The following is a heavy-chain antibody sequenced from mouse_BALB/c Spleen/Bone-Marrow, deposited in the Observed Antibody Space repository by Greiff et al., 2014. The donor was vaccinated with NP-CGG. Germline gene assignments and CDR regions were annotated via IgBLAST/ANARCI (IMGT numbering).Heavy chain of an antibody. D-gene: IGHD2-1*01. CDR2: IDPANGIT. CDR1: GFNIKDTF. CDR3: ASSGNYEGGAMDY. J-gene: IGHJ4*01. V-gene: IGHV14-3*02. Sequence: EVQLVESGAELVKPGASVKLSCTASGFNIKDTFMHWMKQRPEQGLEWNGRIDPANGITKYGPKFQGKATITTDTSSNTAYLQLSSLTSEDTAVYYCASSGNYEGGAMDYWGQGASVTVSS.